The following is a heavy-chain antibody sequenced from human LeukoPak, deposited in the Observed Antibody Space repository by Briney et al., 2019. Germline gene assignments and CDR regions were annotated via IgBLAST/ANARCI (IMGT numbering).Heavy chain of an antibody. CDR3: AGEQRPIGGVYFYYYMDV. CDR2: FYSNGIT. V-gene: IGHV4-4*07. Sequence: SETLSLTCTVSGGSISDYYGIWLREPAGEGREWLGRFYSNGITNYNPSLESRVTMSEDTSKNQISLNLISVTAADTAVYYCAGEQRPIGGVYFYYYMDVWGKGTTVTVSS. CDR1: GGSISDYY. J-gene: IGHJ6*03. D-gene: IGHD3-16*01.